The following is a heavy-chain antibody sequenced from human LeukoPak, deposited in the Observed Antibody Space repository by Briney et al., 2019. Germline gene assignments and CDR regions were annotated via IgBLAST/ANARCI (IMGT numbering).Heavy chain of an antibody. V-gene: IGHV4-4*07. Sequence: SETLSLTCTVSGGSISSYYWSWIRQPAGKGLEWIGRIYTSGSTNYNPSLKSRVTISVDTSKNQFSLKLSSVTAADTAVYYCARYRSGSFLNYFDYWGQGTLVTVSS. CDR3: ARYRSGSFLNYFDY. CDR2: IYTSGST. J-gene: IGHJ4*02. CDR1: GGSISSYY. D-gene: IGHD1-26*01.